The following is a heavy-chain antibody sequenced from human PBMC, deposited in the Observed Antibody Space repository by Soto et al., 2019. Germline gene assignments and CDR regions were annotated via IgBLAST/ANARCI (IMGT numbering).Heavy chain of an antibody. J-gene: IGHJ4*02. D-gene: IGHD1-20*01. V-gene: IGHV3-72*01. CDR3: ASSITQMLTD. Sequence: EVQLVESGGGLVQSGGSLRLSCTASGFSVSDHFMDWVRQTPGKGLEWLAPIRNRATGDTTFYSASVKGRFTVSKDESRNSLYLQMTSLKSEDTAVYYCASSITQMLTDWGQGTLVAVAS. CDR1: GFSVSDHF. CDR2: IRNRATGDTT.